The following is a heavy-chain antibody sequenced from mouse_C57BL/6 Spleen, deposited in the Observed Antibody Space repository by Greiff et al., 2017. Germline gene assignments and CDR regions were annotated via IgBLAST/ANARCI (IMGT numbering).Heavy chain of an antibody. CDR2: SRNKANDYTT. V-gene: IGHV7-1*01. CDR3: ARDGYYVGFAY. D-gene: IGHD1-1*01. J-gene: IGHJ3*01. Sequence: EVKLVESGGGLVQSGRSLRLSCATSGFTFSDFYMEWVRQAPGKGLEWIAASRNKANDYTTEYSASVKGRFIVSRDTSQSILYLQMNALRAEDTAIYYCARDGYYVGFAYWGQGTLVTVSA. CDR1: GFTFSDFY.